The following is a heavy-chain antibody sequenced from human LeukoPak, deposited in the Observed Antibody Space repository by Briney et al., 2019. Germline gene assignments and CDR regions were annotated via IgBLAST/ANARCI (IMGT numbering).Heavy chain of an antibody. D-gene: IGHD6-6*01. CDR1: GGSISSSY. Sequence: ASETLSLTCTVSGGSISSSYWSWIRQPPGKGLEWIGYIYYSGSTNYNPSLRSRVTISVDTSKNQFSLKLSSVTAADTAVYCARDAWYSSSSSGDTGYYYYGMDVWGQGTTVTVSS. CDR2: IYYSGST. J-gene: IGHJ6*02. CDR3: ARDAWYSSSSSGDTGYYYYGMDV. V-gene: IGHV4-59*01.